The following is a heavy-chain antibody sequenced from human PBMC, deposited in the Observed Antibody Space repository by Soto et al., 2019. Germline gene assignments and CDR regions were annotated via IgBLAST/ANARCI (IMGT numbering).Heavy chain of an antibody. V-gene: IGHV3-30-3*01. CDR3: ARGGPSGFGELLYSRTLDLYYYYGMDV. J-gene: IGHJ6*02. CDR1: GFTFSSYA. Sequence: QVQLVESGGGVVQPGRSLRLSCAASGFTFSSYAMHWVRQAPGKGLEWVAVISYDGSNKYYADSVKGRFTISRDNSKNTLYLQMNSLRAEDTAVYYCARGGPSGFGELLYSRTLDLYYYYGMDVWGQGTTVTVSS. CDR2: ISYDGSNK. D-gene: IGHD3-10*01.